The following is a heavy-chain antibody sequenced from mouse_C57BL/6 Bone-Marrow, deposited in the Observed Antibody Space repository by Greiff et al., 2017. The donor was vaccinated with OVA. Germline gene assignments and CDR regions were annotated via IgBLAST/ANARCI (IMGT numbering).Heavy chain of an antibody. CDR2: FYPGSGSI. CDR1: GYTFTEYT. CDR3: ARHEAYYGSSYGYFDY. Sequence: VQLQESGAELVKPGASVKLSCKASGYTFTEYTIHWVKQRSGQGLEWIGWFYPGSGSIKYNEKFKDKATLTADKSSSTVYMELSRLTSEDSAVYFCARHEAYYGSSYGYFDYWGQGTTLTVSS. J-gene: IGHJ2*01. D-gene: IGHD1-1*01. V-gene: IGHV1-62-2*01.